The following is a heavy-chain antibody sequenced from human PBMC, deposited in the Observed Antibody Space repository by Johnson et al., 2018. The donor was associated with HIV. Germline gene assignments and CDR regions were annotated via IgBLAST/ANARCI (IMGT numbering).Heavy chain of an antibody. CDR2: ISYDGSNK. CDR1: GFTFSSYA. V-gene: IGHV3-30*04. CDR3: ARDLNRYYYGSVKAFDI. D-gene: IGHD3-10*01. J-gene: IGHJ3*02. Sequence: VQLVESGGGVVQPGRSLRLSCAASGFTFSSYAMHWVRQAPGKGLEWVAVISYDGSNKYYAASVKGRFPISRDNSKNTLYLQMNSLRAEDTAVYYCARDLNRYYYGSVKAFDIWGQGTMVTVSS.